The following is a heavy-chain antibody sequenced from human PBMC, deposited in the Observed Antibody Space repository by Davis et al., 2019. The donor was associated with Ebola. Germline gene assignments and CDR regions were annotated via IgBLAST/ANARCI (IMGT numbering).Heavy chain of an antibody. V-gene: IGHV4-38-2*02. CDR1: GFSISSGYY. Sequence: MPSETLSLTCTVSGFSISSGYYWGCIRQSPGKGLEWIGSIYHGGRTYYNPSLKSRVTISIDTSKNQFSLKLSSVTAADTAVYYCARVKDFWSGLDYWGQGTLVTVSS. CDR2: IYHGGRT. D-gene: IGHD3-3*01. J-gene: IGHJ4*02. CDR3: ARVKDFWSGLDY.